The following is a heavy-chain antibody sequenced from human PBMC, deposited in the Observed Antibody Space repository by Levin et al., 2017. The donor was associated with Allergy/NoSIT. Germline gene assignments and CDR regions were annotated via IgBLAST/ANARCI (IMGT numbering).Heavy chain of an antibody. Sequence: GESLKISCAASGFTFSSYSMNWVRQAPGKGLEWVSYISSSSSTIYYADSVKGRFTISRDNAKNSLYLQMNSLRAEDTAVYYCARDAQYYYDSSGYLRYCDYWGQGTLVTVSS. J-gene: IGHJ4*02. CDR3: ARDAQYYYDSSGYLRYCDY. V-gene: IGHV3-48*01. CDR1: GFTFSSYS. CDR2: ISSSSSTI. D-gene: IGHD3-22*01.